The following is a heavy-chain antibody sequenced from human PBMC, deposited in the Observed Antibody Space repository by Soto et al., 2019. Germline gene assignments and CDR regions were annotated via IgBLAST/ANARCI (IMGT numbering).Heavy chain of an antibody. J-gene: IGHJ6*02. CDR2: ISYDGNNK. D-gene: IGHD3-22*01. CDR1: GFSLSNNG. CDR3: AKGGSGNYFTYYYYYGMDV. V-gene: IGHV3-30*18. Sequence: GGSLRLSCAASGFSLSNNGMHWVRQAPGKGLECVAVISYDGNNKYYADSVKGRFTISRDNSKNTVYLEMNNLRAEDTAMYYCAKGGSGNYFTYYYYYGMDVWSQGTKGTVS.